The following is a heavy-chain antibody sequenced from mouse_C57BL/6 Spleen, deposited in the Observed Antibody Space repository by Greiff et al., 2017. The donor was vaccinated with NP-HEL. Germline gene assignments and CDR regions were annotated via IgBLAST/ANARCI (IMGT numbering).Heavy chain of an antibody. CDR3: ARWYSKDYAMDY. D-gene: IGHD2-5*01. CDR1: GYTFTSSW. J-gene: IGHJ4*01. CDR2: IYPGSGST. Sequence: VQLQQSGAELVKPGASVKMSCKASGYTFTSSWITWVKQRPGQGLEWIGDIYPGSGSTNYNEKFKSKATLTVDTSSSTAYMQLSSLTSEDSAVYYCARWYSKDYAMDYWGQGTSVTVSS. V-gene: IGHV1-55*01.